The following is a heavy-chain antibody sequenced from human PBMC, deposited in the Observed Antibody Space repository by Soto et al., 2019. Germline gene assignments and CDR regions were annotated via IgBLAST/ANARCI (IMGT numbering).Heavy chain of an antibody. V-gene: IGHV3-74*01. CDR3: ARGLYGAYGQDF. J-gene: IGHJ4*02. CDR2: IKGDEITT. D-gene: IGHD4-17*01. Sequence: EVQLVESGENLVQPGGSLRLSCAASGFTFSNYWIHWVRQAPGKGLVWVSRIKGDEITTNYADSVKGRFTISRDNAQNTVFLQRHSLRAEDTALYYCARGLYGAYGQDFWGQGILVTVSS. CDR1: GFTFSNYW.